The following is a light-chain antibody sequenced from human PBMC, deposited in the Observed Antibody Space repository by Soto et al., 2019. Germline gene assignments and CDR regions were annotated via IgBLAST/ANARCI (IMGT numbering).Light chain of an antibody. J-gene: IGKJ1*01. CDR1: QSVSSSY. CDR2: GAS. Sequence: EIVLPQSPGTLSLSPGDRATLSCRASQSVSSSYLAWYQQKPGQAPGLLIYGASSRATGIPDRFSGSGYGTDFTLTISRLEPEDFAVYYCQQYGRSPWTFGQGTKVDIK. V-gene: IGKV3-20*01. CDR3: QQYGRSPWT.